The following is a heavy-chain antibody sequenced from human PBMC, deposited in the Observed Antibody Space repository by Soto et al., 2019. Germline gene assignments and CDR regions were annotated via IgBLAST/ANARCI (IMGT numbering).Heavy chain of an antibody. Sequence: QSGGSLRLSCAASGFTFSSYEMNWVRQAPGKGLEWVSYISSSGSTIYYADSVKGRFTISRDNAKNSLYLQMNSLRAEDTAVYYCAKLPPHDFWSGYPYFDYWGQGTLVTVSS. CDR3: AKLPPHDFWSGYPYFDY. J-gene: IGHJ4*02. CDR2: ISSSGSTI. D-gene: IGHD3-3*01. CDR1: GFTFSSYE. V-gene: IGHV3-48*03.